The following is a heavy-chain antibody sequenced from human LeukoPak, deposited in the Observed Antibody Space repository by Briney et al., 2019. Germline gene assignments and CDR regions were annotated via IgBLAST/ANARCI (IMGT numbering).Heavy chain of an antibody. CDR2: ISYDGSNK. V-gene: IGHV3-30*18. CDR3: AKGGSWMDV. CDR1: GFTFSSYG. Sequence: GGSLRLSCAASGFTFSSYGTHWVRQAPGKGLEWVAVISYDGSNKYYADSVKGRFTISRDNSKNTLYLQMNSLRAEDTAVYYCAKGGSWMDVWGQGTTVTVSS. J-gene: IGHJ6*02.